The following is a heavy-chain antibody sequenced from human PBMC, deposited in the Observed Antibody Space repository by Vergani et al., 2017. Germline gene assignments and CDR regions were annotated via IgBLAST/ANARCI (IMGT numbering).Heavy chain of an antibody. V-gene: IGHV3-11*01. CDR3: ARDIVGAMIRRSLLAASDAFDI. D-gene: IGHD3-10*01. Sequence: QVQLQQWGAGLLKPSETLSLTCAVYGGSFSGYYWSWIRQAPGKGLEWVSYISRSSSTIYYADSVKGRFTISRDNAKNSLYLQMNSLRAEDTAVYYCARDIVGAMIRRSLLAASDAFDIWGQGTMVTVSS. J-gene: IGHJ3*02. CDR2: ISRSSSTI. CDR1: GGSFSGYY.